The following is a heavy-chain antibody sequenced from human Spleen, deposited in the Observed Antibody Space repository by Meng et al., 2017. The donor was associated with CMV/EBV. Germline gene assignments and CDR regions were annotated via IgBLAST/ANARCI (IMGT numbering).Heavy chain of an antibody. Sequence: CKASGGTFSNYAVTWVRQAPGQGLEWMGGTVPMYGSTNYAQKFQDRVTITTDGPTSTAYMELNSLRSEDTAVYYCARTTTYFWYFDLWGRGTLVTVSS. D-gene: IGHD4-11*01. CDR2: TVPMYGST. V-gene: IGHV1-69*05. CDR3: ARTTTYFWYFDL. CDR1: GGTFSNYA. J-gene: IGHJ2*01.